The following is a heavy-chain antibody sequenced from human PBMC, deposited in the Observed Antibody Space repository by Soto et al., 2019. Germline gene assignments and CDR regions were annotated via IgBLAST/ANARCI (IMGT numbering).Heavy chain of an antibody. V-gene: IGHV3-48*01. CDR3: ARDPGGLPEYFQH. J-gene: IGHJ1*01. D-gene: IGHD4-17*01. CDR2: ISSSSSTI. CDR1: GFTFSSYS. Sequence: PGGSLRLSCAASGFTFSSYSMNWVRQAPGKGLEWVSYISSSSSTIYYADSVKGRFTISRDNAKNSLYLQMNSLRAEDTAVYYCARDPGGLPEYFQHWGQGTLVTVSS.